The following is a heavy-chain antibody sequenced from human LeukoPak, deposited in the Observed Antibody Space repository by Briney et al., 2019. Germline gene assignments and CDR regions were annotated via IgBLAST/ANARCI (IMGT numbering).Heavy chain of an antibody. CDR3: ARVYGEIDY. J-gene: IGHJ4*02. Sequence: GASVKDSCKASGYIFTNYDINWVRQATGQGLEWMGWMNPKSGNTGYAQKFQGRVTMTRDTSITTAYMELSSLRSEDTAVYYCARVYGEIDYWGQGTLVTVSS. CDR1: GYIFTNYD. V-gene: IGHV1-8*01. D-gene: IGHD4-17*01. CDR2: MNPKSGNT.